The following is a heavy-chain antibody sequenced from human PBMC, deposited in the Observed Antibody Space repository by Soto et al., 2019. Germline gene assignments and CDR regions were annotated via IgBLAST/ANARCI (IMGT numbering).Heavy chain of an antibody. CDR3: ATHNLPYCSGGSCYIFDI. D-gene: IGHD2-15*01. Sequence: QVQLVQSGAEVKKPGSSVKVSCKASGGTFSSYAISWVRQAPGQGLEWMGGIIPIFGTANYAQKFQGRVTITADESTSTAYMELSSLRSGDTAVYYCATHNLPYCSGGSCYIFDIWGQGTMVTVSS. V-gene: IGHV1-69*12. CDR1: GGTFSSYA. J-gene: IGHJ3*02. CDR2: IIPIFGTA.